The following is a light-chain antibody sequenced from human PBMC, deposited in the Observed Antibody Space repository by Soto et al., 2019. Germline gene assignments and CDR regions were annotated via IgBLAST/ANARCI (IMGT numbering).Light chain of an antibody. V-gene: IGLV4-69*01. Sequence: QSVLTQSPSASASLGASVKLTCTLSSGHSSYAIAWHQQQPEKGPRYLMKLNSDGSHSKGDGIPDRFSGSSSGAERYLTMSSRHSEDEADYYCQTWGTGLLVFGGGTKLAV. CDR1: SGHSSYA. CDR2: LNSDGSH. J-gene: IGLJ3*02. CDR3: QTWGTGLLV.